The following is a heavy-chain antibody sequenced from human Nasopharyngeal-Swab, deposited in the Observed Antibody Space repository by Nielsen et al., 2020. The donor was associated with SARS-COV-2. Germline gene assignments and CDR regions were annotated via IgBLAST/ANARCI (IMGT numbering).Heavy chain of an antibody. D-gene: IGHD3-10*01. CDR3: ARDFAVAHYYGSGSDYYYYYYGMDV. J-gene: IGHJ6*02. CDR2: ISGSGGST. Sequence: GGSLRLSCAASGFTFSSYAMSWVRQAPGKGLEWVSAISGSGGSTYYADSVKGRFTISRDNSRNTLYLQMNSLRAEDTAVYYCARDFAVAHYYGSGSDYYYYYYGMDVWGQGTTVTVSS. CDR1: GFTFSSYA. V-gene: IGHV3-23*01.